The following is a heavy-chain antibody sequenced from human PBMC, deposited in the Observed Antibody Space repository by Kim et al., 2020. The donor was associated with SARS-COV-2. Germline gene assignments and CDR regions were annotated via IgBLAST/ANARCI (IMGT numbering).Heavy chain of an antibody. CDR1: GGSFSGYY. CDR2: INHSGST. V-gene: IGHV4-34*01. CDR3: ARGRPDYDILTGYYKLRGNGFDP. Sequence: SETLSLTCAVYGGSFSGYYWSWIRQPPGKGLEWIGEINHSGSTNYNPSLKSRVTISVDTSKNQFSLKLSSVTAADTAVYYCARGRPDYDILTGYYKLRGNGFDPWGQGTLVTVSS. D-gene: IGHD3-9*01. J-gene: IGHJ5*02.